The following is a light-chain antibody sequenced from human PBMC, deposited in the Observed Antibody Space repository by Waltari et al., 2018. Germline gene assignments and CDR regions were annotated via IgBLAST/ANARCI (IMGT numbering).Light chain of an antibody. CDR1: QSLSSIY. CDR2: GTS. V-gene: IGKV3-20*01. Sequence: EIVLTQSPGTLSLSPGERATLSCRASQSLSSIYLAWYQQKPGQAPRLRIYGTSSRATGIPDRFSGSGSGTDFTLTISRLEAEDFAVYYCQQFDSSPGTFGQGTKVEIK. CDR3: QQFDSSPGT. J-gene: IGKJ1*01.